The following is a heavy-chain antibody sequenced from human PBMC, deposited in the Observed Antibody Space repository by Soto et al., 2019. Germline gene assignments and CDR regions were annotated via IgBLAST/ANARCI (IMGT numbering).Heavy chain of an antibody. J-gene: IGHJ3*02. Sequence: SETLSLTCAVYGGSFSGYYWSWIRQPPGKGLEWIGEINHSGSTNYNPSLKSRVTISVDTSKNQFSLKLSSVTAADTAVYYCARGGTWIQLWLEAFDIWGQGTMVTVSS. CDR2: INHSGST. CDR1: GGSFSGYY. CDR3: ARGGTWIQLWLEAFDI. V-gene: IGHV4-34*01. D-gene: IGHD5-18*01.